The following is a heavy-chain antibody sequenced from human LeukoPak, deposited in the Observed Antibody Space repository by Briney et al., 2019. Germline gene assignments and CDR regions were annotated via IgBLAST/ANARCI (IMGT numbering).Heavy chain of an antibody. D-gene: IGHD2-2*01. J-gene: IGHJ4*02. CDR1: GFTFSSYA. CDR2: ISGSGGRT. V-gene: IGHV3-23*01. CDR3: TKDSWRDQLPFIFDF. Sequence: GRSLRLSCAASGFTFSSYAMHWARQAPGKGLEWVSSISGSGGRTFYADSVKGRFTISRDNSKNTLYLEMNSLRAEDTAFYYCTKDSWRDQLPFIFDFWGQGTLVTVSS.